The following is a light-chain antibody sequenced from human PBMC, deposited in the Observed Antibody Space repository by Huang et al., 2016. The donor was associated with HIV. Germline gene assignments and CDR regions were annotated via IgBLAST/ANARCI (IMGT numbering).Light chain of an antibody. J-gene: IGKJ2*02. V-gene: IGKV3-15*01. CDR1: QSVNSN. Sequence: EIVMTQFPATLSVSPGERATLSCRASQSVNSNLAWYQQKPGQAPRLLIYGASTRATGIPAGFSGSGSGTEFTLTISTLQSEDFAVYYCQHYDNWLCTFGQGTKLEIK. CDR3: QHYDNWLCT. CDR2: GAS.